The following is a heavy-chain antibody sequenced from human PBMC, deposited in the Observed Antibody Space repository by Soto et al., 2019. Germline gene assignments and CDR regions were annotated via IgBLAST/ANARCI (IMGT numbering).Heavy chain of an antibody. CDR1: GGTFSNYT. Sequence: QVQLVQSGAEVKKPGSSVKVSCKASGGTFSNYTISWVRQAPGQGLEWMGRIIPILNIANYAQKFQGRVTITADKSTTTAYMELSSLRSEDTAVYYCARVFQMGTVTEGFYYYMDVWGKGTTVTVSS. J-gene: IGHJ6*03. V-gene: IGHV1-69*02. D-gene: IGHD4-17*01. CDR2: IIPILNIA. CDR3: ARVFQMGTVTEGFYYYMDV.